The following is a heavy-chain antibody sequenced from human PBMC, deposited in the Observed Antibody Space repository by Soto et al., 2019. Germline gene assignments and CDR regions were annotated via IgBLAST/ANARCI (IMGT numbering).Heavy chain of an antibody. CDR3: ARMNYYDTSGYPFDY. V-gene: IGHV4-59*01. CDR2: IYFRGTN. Sequence: SATLSLTCTISCSSISSYYWGWIRHPPGKGLEWIGYIYFRGTNNYNPSLKSRVTMSADTSKNQFSLKLNSVTAADTAVYYCARMNYYDTSGYPFDYWGQGMMVTVS. J-gene: IGHJ4*02. D-gene: IGHD3-22*01. CDR1: CSSISSYY.